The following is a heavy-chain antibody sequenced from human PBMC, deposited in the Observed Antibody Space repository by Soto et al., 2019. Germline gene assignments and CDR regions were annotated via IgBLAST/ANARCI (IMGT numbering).Heavy chain of an antibody. CDR2: FDPEDGET. J-gene: IGHJ4*02. CDR3: ATVNRLGSFKRASLPFYYFDY. CDR1: GYTLTELS. Sequence: ASVKVSCKVSGYTLTELSMHWVRQAPGKGLEWMGGFDPEDGETIYAQKFQGRVTMTEDTSTDTAYMELSSLRSEDTALYYCATVNRLGSFKRASLPFYYFDYWGQGTLVTVSS. D-gene: IGHD6-6*01. V-gene: IGHV1-24*01.